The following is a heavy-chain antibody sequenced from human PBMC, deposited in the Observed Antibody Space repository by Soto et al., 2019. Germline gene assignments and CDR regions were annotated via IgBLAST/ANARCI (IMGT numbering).Heavy chain of an antibody. Sequence: EVQLVESGGGLVKPGGSLRLSCAASGFTFSSYSMNWVRQAPGKGLEWVSSISSSSSYIYYADSVKGRFTISRDNAKNSLYLQMNSLRAEDTAVYDCAREGMVATGFYGMDVWGQGTTVTVSS. V-gene: IGHV3-21*01. D-gene: IGHD5-12*01. CDR1: GFTFSSYS. J-gene: IGHJ6*02. CDR3: AREGMVATGFYGMDV. CDR2: ISSSSSYI.